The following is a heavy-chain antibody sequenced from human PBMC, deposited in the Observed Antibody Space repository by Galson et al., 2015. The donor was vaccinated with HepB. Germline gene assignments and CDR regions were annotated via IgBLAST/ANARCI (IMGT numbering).Heavy chain of an antibody. CDR1: GYTFTGYY. Sequence: SVKVSCKASGYTFTGYYIHWVRQAPGQGLEWMGWINPNSGGTNYAQKLQGWVTMTRDTSISTAYMELSRLRSDDTAVYYCARAHLYGDYLALFDYWGQGTLVTVSS. CDR2: INPNSGGT. V-gene: IGHV1-2*04. J-gene: IGHJ4*02. D-gene: IGHD4-17*01. CDR3: ARAHLYGDYLALFDY.